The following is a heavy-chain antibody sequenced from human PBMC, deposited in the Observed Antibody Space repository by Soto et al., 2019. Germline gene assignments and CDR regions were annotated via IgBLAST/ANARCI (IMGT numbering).Heavy chain of an antibody. J-gene: IGHJ4*02. CDR2: INPSGGST. Sequence: ASVKVSCKASGYTFTSYYMHWVRQAPGQGLEWLGIINPSGGSTSYAQKFQGRVTMTRDTSTITVYMELSSLRSEDTAVYYCARVFYDILTGSRIFDYWGQGTLVTVSS. D-gene: IGHD3-9*01. CDR1: GYTFTSYY. CDR3: ARVFYDILTGSRIFDY. V-gene: IGHV1-46*03.